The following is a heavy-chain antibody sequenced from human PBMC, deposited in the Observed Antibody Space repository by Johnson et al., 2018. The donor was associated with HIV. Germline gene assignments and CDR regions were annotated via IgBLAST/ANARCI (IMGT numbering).Heavy chain of an antibody. CDR3: ARASVSSPRYSSSSDDAFDI. CDR1: GFTFSSYG. V-gene: IGHV3-30*02. Sequence: QVQLVEPGGGLIQPGGSLRLSCAASGFTFSSYGMHWVRKAPGKGLEWVAFIRYDGSNKYYADSVKGRFTIPRDNSKNTLYLQMNSLRAEDTAVYYSARASVSSPRYSSSSDDAFDIWGQGTMVTVSS. CDR2: IRYDGSNK. D-gene: IGHD6-6*01. J-gene: IGHJ3*02.